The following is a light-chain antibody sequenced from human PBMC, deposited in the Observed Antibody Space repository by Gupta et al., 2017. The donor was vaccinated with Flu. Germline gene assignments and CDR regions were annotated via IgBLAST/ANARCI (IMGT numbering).Light chain of an antibody. CDR3: SAWDDSLNGHYV. J-gene: IGLJ1*01. Sequence: QSVLAQPPSASGTPGQRVTISCSGSSSNIGSNAVNWYQQVPGTSPKLLIYGSNQRPSGVPDRFAGSKSGTSASLAIRXLXSEEEAXYYCSAWDDSLNGHYVFGTGTKVTVL. CDR1: SSNIGSNA. CDR2: GSN. V-gene: IGLV1-44*01.